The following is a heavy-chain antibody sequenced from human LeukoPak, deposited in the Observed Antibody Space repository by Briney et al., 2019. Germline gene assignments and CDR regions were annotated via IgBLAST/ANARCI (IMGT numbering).Heavy chain of an antibody. V-gene: IGHV3-13*04. CDR1: GFTFSSYD. J-gene: IGHJ4*02. CDR2: IGTAGDT. CDR3: AREPGGRGWRELDF. Sequence: GGSLRLSCAASGFTFSSYDMHWVRHATGKGLEYVSAIGTAGDTYYPGSVKGRFTISRENAKNSLYLQMNSLRAEDTAVYYCAREPGGRGWRELDFWGQGTLVTVSS. D-gene: IGHD6-19*01.